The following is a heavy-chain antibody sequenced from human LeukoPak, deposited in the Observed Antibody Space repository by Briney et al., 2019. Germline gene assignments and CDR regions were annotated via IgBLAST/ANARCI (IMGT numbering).Heavy chain of an antibody. CDR1: GFTFSSYA. CDR2: ISGSGGST. D-gene: IGHD2-2*01. J-gene: IGHJ6*03. CDR3: TTDRGVPAAINYYYYMDV. V-gene: IGHV3-23*01. Sequence: GGSLRLSCAASGFTFSSYAMSWVRQAPGKGLEWVSAISGSGGSTYYADSVKGRFTISRDNSKNTLYLQMNSLKTEDTAVYYCTTDRGVPAAINYYYYMDVWGKGTTVTVSS.